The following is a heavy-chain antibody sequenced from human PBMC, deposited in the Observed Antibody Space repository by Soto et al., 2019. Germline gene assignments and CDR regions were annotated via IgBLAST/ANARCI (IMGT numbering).Heavy chain of an antibody. CDR2: IYSGGST. CDR3: ARGYGTSYGFGY. J-gene: IGHJ4*02. CDR1: GFSVSSNY. D-gene: IGHD5-18*01. V-gene: IGHV3-53*02. Sequence: EVQLVETGGGLIQPGGSLRLSCAASGFSVSSNYMTWVRQAPGKGLEWVSLIYSGGSTYYADSVKGRFTISRDNSKNTLYLQMNSLRAPDTAMYYCARGYGTSYGFGYWGQGTLVTVSS.